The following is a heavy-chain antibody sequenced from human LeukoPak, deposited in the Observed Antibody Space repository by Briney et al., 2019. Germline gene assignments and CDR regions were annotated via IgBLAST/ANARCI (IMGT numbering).Heavy chain of an antibody. CDR3: ARGSVGARSNYVGARHYYFDY. CDR1: GYTFTGYY. V-gene: IGHV1-2*04. J-gene: IGHJ4*02. CDR2: INPNSGGT. D-gene: IGHD4-11*01. Sequence: ASVKVSCTASGYTFTGYYMHWVRQAPGQGLEWMGWINPNSGGTNYAQKFQRWVTMTRDTSISTAYMELSRLRSDDTAVYYCARGSVGARSNYVGARHYYFDYWGQGTLVTVSS.